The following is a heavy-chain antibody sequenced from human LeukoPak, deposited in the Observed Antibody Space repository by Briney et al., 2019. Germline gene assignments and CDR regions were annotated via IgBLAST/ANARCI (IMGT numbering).Heavy chain of an antibody. CDR1: GYTFTSYG. D-gene: IGHD3-10*01. CDR3: ARAVTMVRGHYYYYMDV. V-gene: IGHV1-18*01. Sequence: ASVKASCKASGYTFTSYGISWVRQAPGQGLEWMGWISAYNGNTNYAQKLQGRVTMTTDTSTSTAYMELRSLRSDDTAVYYCARAVTMVRGHYYYYMDVWGKGTTVTISS. CDR2: ISAYNGNT. J-gene: IGHJ6*03.